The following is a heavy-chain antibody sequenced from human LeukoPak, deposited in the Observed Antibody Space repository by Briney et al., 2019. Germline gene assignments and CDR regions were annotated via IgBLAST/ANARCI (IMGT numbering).Heavy chain of an antibody. Sequence: GGSLRLSCAAFGFTFSNAWMSWVRQAPGKGLEWVGRIKRKSDGGTTDYAAPVKGRFTISRDDSKNTLYLQMNSLKTEDTAVYYCTTDRTFASGWFGKLVYWGQGTLVTVSS. CDR3: TTDRTFASGWFGKLVY. CDR1: GFTFSNAW. J-gene: IGHJ4*02. V-gene: IGHV3-15*01. CDR2: IKRKSDGGTT. D-gene: IGHD3-10*01.